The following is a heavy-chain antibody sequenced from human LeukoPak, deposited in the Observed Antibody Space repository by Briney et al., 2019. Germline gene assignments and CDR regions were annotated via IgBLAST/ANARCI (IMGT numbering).Heavy chain of an antibody. J-gene: IGHJ4*02. CDR1: GFTFSSYG. D-gene: IGHD3-10*01. CDR3: AKDSWFDGGYFDY. CDR2: ISGSGDST. V-gene: IGHV3-23*01. Sequence: GGSLRLSCAASGFTFSSYGMHWVRQAPGRGLEWVSTISGSGDSTYYADSVKGRFTISRDNSKNTLSLRMNSLRAEDTAVYFCAKDSWFDGGYFDYWGPGTLVTVSS.